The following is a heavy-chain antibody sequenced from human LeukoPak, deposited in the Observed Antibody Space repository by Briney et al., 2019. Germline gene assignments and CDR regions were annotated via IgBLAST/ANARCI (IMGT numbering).Heavy chain of an antibody. D-gene: IGHD4-17*01. CDR3: ARFPGLTTVTLDY. J-gene: IGHJ4*02. V-gene: IGHV5-51*01. CDR1: GYKFTIYW. Sequence: GESLKISCKGPGYKFTIYWIAWVRQMPGKGLETMGIIYPDDSDTRYSPSFQGQVTISADKSTNTAYLQWSSLKASDTAMYYCARFPGLTTVTLDYWGQGTLVTVSS. CDR2: IYPDDSDT.